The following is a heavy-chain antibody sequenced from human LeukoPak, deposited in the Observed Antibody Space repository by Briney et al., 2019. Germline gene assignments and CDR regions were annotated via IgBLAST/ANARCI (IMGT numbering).Heavy chain of an antibody. D-gene: IGHD2-15*01. CDR2: INPNSGGT. Sequence: ASVKVSCKASGYTFTGYYMHWVRQAPGQGLEWMGWINPNSGGTNYAQKFQGRVTMTRDTSISTAYMELSRLRSDDTAVYYCARDLGQCSGGSCYFAYGMDVWGQGATVTVSS. J-gene: IGHJ6*02. CDR3: ARDLGQCSGGSCYFAYGMDV. V-gene: IGHV1-2*02. CDR1: GYTFTGYY.